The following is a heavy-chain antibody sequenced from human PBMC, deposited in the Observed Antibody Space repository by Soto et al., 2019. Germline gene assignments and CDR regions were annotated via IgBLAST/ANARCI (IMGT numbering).Heavy chain of an antibody. CDR2: ISYDGSNK. J-gene: IGHJ4*02. Sequence: PGGSLRLSCAASGFTFSSYAMHWVRQAPGKGLEWVAVISYDGSNKYYADSVKGRFTISRDNSKNTLYLQMNSLRAEDTAVYYCARDLWGIAVAGPDYWGQGTLVTVSS. CDR1: GFTFSSYA. V-gene: IGHV3-30-3*01. CDR3: ARDLWGIAVAGPDY. D-gene: IGHD6-19*01.